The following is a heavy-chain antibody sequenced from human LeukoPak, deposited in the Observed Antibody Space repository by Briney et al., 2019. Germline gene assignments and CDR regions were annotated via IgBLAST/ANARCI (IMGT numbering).Heavy chain of an antibody. CDR3: TRAPVGATGDDAFDI. CDR2: IRSKAYGGTT. D-gene: IGHD1-26*01. J-gene: IGHJ3*02. V-gene: IGHV3-49*03. CDR1: GFTFGDCA. Sequence: PGGFLRLSCTASGFTFGDCAMSWFRQAPGKGLEWVGFIRSKAYGGTTEYAASVKGRFTISRDDSKSIAYLQMNSLKTEDTAVYYCTRAPVGATGDDAFDIWGQGTMVTVSS.